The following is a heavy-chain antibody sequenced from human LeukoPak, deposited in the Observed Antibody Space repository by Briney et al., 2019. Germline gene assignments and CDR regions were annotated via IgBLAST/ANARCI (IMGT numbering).Heavy chain of an antibody. CDR3: ARDKRGRVDPERDAFDI. D-gene: IGHD5-12*01. Sequence: SETLSLTCTVSGGSISIYYWSWIRQPPGKGLEWIGYIYYSGSTNYNPSLKSRVTISVDTSKNQFSLKLSSVTAADTAVYYCARDKRGRVDPERDAFDIWGQGTMVTVSS. CDR1: GGSISIYY. J-gene: IGHJ3*02. V-gene: IGHV4-59*01. CDR2: IYYSGST.